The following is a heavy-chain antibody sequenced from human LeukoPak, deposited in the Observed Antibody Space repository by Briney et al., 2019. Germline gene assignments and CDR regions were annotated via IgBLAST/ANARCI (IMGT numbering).Heavy chain of an antibody. CDR1: GGSISSSSYY. V-gene: IGHV4-39*01. Sequence: SETLSLTCTVSGGSISSSSYYWGWIRQPPGKGLEWSGSIYYSGSTYYNPSLQSRVTISVDTSKNQFSLKLSSVTAADTAVYYCARPRDPGNWFDPWGQGTLVTVSS. CDR2: IYYSGST. CDR3: ARPRDPGNWFDP. J-gene: IGHJ5*02.